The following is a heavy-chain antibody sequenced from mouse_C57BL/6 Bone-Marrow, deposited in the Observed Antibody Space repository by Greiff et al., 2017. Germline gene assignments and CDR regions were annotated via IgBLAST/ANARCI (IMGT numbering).Heavy chain of an antibody. CDR1: GYTFTSYG. CDR2: IYPRSGNN. CDR3: ARWYGWKFAY. J-gene: IGHJ3*01. V-gene: IGHV1-81*01. D-gene: IGHD2-10*02. Sequence: QVQLQQSGAELARPGASVKLSCKASGYTFTSYGISWVKQRTGQGLEWIGEIYPRSGNNYYNEKFKGKATLTADKSSSTAYMALRNLTSWGSAVDVGARWYGWKFAYWGQGTMVTVSS.